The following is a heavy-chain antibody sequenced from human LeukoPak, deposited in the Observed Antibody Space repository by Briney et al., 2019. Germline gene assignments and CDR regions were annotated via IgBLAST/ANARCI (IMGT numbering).Heavy chain of an antibody. V-gene: IGHV1-24*01. Sequence: ASVKVSCKVSGYTLTELSMHWVRQAPGKGLEWMGGFDPEDGETIYAQKFQGRVTMTEDTSTDTAYMELSSLRSEDTAVYYCATDTRVGAELGYFDYWGQGTLVTVSS. CDR1: GYTLTELS. J-gene: IGHJ4*02. D-gene: IGHD1-26*01. CDR2: FDPEDGET. CDR3: ATDTRVGAELGYFDY.